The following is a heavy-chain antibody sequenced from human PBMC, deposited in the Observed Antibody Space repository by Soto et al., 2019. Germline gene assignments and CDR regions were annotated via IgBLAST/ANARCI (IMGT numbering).Heavy chain of an antibody. CDR3: ANPIPKTVTTFGF. J-gene: IGHJ4*02. CDR1: GFTFRNFA. CDR2: ISGSGDDT. Sequence: VGSLRLSCVASGFTFRNFAMAWVRQAPGEGLKWVSAISGSGDDTFYADSMKGRFTISRDNSKDTLYLQINSLRAEDSAVYYCANPIPKTVTTFGFWGQGTLVTVSS. D-gene: IGHD1-1*01. V-gene: IGHV3-23*01.